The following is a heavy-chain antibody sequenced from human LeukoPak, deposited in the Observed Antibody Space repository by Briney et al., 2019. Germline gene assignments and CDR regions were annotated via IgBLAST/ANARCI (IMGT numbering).Heavy chain of an antibody. V-gene: IGHV4-59*12. CDR2: IYYSGST. J-gene: IGHJ3*02. CDR3: AREESGYSSSRGFVDI. CDR1: GGSISSYY. D-gene: IGHD6-13*01. Sequence: KPSETLSLTCTVSGGSISSYYWSWIRQPPGKGLEWIGYIYYSGSTNYNPSLKSRVTISVDTSKNQFSLKLSSVTAADTAVYYCAREESGYSSSRGFVDIWGQGTMVTVSS.